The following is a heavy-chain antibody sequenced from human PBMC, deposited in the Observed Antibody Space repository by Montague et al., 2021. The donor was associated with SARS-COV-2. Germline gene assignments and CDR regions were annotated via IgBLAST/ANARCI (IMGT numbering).Heavy chain of an antibody. D-gene: IGHD5-18*01. J-gene: IGHJ4*02. CDR3: ARGRDERGYSFGYYYFDF. V-gene: IGHV4-59*02. CDR2: MHYSGTT. CDR1: GGSVSPCY. Sequence: SETLSLTCTVSGGSVSPCYCSWIWQRQGKGMEWVCYMHYSGTTNYNPYLERRVTLSLDTSANQFSLKLTSVTAAETAVYFCARGRDERGYSFGYYYFDFWGQGTLVAVSS.